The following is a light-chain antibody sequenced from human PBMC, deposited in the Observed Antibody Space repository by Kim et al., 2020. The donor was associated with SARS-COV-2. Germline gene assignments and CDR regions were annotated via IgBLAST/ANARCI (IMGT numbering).Light chain of an antibody. V-gene: IGKV3-15*01. CDR2: GAS. J-gene: IGKJ2*01. Sequence: VSPGETATRAWRASQSVGNNVAWDQQELGQAPRLLIYGASTRATDIPPRFSGAGSEREFTLTITSLQSEDFAVYFCQHYDNLPPYTFGQGTKLEI. CDR3: QHYDNLPPYT. CDR1: QSVGNN.